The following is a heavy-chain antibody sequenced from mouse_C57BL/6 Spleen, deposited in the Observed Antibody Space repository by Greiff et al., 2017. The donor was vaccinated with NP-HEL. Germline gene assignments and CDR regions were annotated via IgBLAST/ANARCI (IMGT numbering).Heavy chain of an antibody. CDR2: IYWDDDK. CDR3: ARKTPLHAMDY. J-gene: IGHJ4*01. CDR1: GFSLSTSGMG. Sequence: QVTLKESGPGILQSSQTLSLTCSFSGFSLSTSGMGVSWIRQPSGKGLEWLAHIYWDDDKRYNPSLKSRLTISTDTSRNQVFLKITNGDTADTATYYCARKTPLHAMDYWGQGTSVTVSS. V-gene: IGHV8-12*01.